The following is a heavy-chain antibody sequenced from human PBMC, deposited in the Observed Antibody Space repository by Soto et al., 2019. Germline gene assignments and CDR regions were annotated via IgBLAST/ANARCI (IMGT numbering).Heavy chain of an antibody. V-gene: IGHV1-69*06. Sequence: QVQLVQSGAEVKKPGSSVKVSCRASGGTFNNYVINWVRQAPGQGLEWMAGIIPIFGTPNYAQKFQGRVTITANKTTSTAYMELNSQRSEDTAVYYCAGRCDGTNCLAHFDYWGQGTLVTVYS. D-gene: IGHD2-2*01. CDR3: AGRCDGTNCLAHFDY. CDR2: IIPIFGTP. CDR1: GGTFNNYV. J-gene: IGHJ4*02.